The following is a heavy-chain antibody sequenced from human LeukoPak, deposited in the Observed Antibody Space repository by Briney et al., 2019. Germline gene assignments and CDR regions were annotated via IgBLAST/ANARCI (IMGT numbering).Heavy chain of an antibody. CDR3: ARGIWFGELPPYFDY. CDR2: IYYSGST. D-gene: IGHD3-10*01. CDR1: GGSISSYY. J-gene: IGHJ4*02. V-gene: IGHV4-59*01. Sequence: PSETLSLTCTVSGGSISSYYWSWIRQPPGKGLEWIGYIYYSGSTNYNPSLKSRVTISVDTSKNQFSLKLSSVTAADTAVYYCARGIWFGELPPYFDYWGQGTLVTVSS.